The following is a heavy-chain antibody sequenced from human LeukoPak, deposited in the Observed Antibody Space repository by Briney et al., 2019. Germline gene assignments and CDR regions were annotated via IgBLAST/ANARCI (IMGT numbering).Heavy chain of an antibody. CDR2: MNPNSGNT. Sequence: GASVKVSCKASGYTFTSYDINWVRQATGQGLEWMGWMNPNSGNTGYAQKFQGRVTMTRNTSISTAYMELSSLRSEDTAVYYCARKFLGRQWLVGPRYYYGMDVWGQGTTVTVSS. CDR3: ARKFLGRQWLVGPRYYYGMDV. CDR1: GYTFTSYD. J-gene: IGHJ6*02. V-gene: IGHV1-8*01. D-gene: IGHD6-19*01.